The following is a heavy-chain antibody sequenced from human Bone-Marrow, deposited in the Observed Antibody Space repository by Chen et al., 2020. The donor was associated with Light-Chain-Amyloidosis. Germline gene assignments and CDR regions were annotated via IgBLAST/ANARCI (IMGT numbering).Heavy chain of an antibody. D-gene: IGHD2-2*02. J-gene: IGHJ4*02. Sequence: QVQLQESGPGLVKPSQTLSLTCTVSGGSINSARYYWGWIRQHPGKGLEWIGYMYYRWSNYYNPSLGSRVTISLDTSQNQFSLSLYTVTASDTAVYYCAIATVVTSAIGFFDSWGQATPVTVSS. V-gene: IGHV4-31*03. CDR1: GGSINSARYY. CDR2: MYYRWSN. CDR3: AIATVVTSAIGFFDS.